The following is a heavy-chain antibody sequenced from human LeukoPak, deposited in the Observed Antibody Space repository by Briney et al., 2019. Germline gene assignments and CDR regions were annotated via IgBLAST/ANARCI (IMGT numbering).Heavy chain of an antibody. V-gene: IGHV1-2*02. CDR3: ARGGGNYYGYVDY. D-gene: IGHD2-15*01. J-gene: IGHJ4*02. Sequence: ASVKVSCKASDFTFSNYGFNWVRQAPGQGLEWMGWINPHSGGTNYAQNFQGGVTMTRDTSISTAYMELSSLRSDDTAVYFCARGGGNYYGYVDYWGQGTLVTVSS. CDR1: DFTFSNYG. CDR2: INPHSGGT.